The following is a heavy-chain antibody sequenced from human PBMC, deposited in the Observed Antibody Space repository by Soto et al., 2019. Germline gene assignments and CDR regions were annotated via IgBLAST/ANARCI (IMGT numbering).Heavy chain of an antibody. Sequence: GGSLRLSCAASGFTFSSYAMHWVRQAPGKGLEWVAVISYDGSNKYYADSVKGRFTISRDNSKNTLYLQMNSLRAEDTAVYYCARDAPHEMVDYGDSNLALDYWGQGTLVTVSS. CDR3: ARDAPHEMVDYGDSNLALDY. D-gene: IGHD4-17*01. CDR1: GFTFSSYA. J-gene: IGHJ4*02. CDR2: ISYDGSNK. V-gene: IGHV3-30-3*01.